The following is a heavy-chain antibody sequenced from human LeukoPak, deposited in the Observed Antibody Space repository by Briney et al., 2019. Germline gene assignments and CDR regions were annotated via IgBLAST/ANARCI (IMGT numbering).Heavy chain of an antibody. J-gene: IGHJ6*03. CDR2: IYYSGST. Sequence: SETLSLTCTVSGGSISSYYWSWIRQPPGKGLEWIGYIYYSGSTNYNPSLKSRVTISVDTSKNQFSLKLSSVTAADTAVYYCARGNIGWFGELNRLNYYYMDVWGKGTTVTISS. CDR1: GGSISSYY. CDR3: ARGNIGWFGELNRLNYYYMDV. D-gene: IGHD3-10*01. V-gene: IGHV4-59*01.